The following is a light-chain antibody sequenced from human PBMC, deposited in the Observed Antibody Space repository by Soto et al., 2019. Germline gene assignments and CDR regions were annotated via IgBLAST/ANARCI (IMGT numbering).Light chain of an antibody. CDR3: QQSYSTPT. Sequence: DIQMTQSPSSLSASVGDRATITCLASQSISSYLNWYQQKPGKAPKLLIYSASSLQSRVPSRFSSSGSLTDFTLTISSLQPEDFATYYGQQSYSTPTLGQGTKLEIK. V-gene: IGKV1-39*01. J-gene: IGKJ2*01. CDR1: QSISSY. CDR2: SAS.